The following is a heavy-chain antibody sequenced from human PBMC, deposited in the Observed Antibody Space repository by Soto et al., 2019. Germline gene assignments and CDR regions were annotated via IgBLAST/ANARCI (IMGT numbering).Heavy chain of an antibody. Sequence: ASVKVSCKASGYTFTSYDINWVRQATGQGLGWMGWMNPNSGNTGYAQKFQGRVTMTRNTSISTAYMELSSLRSEDTAVYYCARGEKITIFGVVDKVYYYYYMDVWGQGTPVTVSS. J-gene: IGHJ6*03. CDR3: ARGEKITIFGVVDKVYYYYYMDV. D-gene: IGHD3-3*01. V-gene: IGHV1-8*01. CDR1: GYTFTSYD. CDR2: MNPNSGNT.